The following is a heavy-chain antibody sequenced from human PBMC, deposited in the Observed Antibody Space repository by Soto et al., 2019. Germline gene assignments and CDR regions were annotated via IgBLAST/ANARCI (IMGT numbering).Heavy chain of an antibody. CDR3: ARDDEYSGNAMDV. J-gene: IGHJ6*02. D-gene: IGHD3-10*01. Sequence: QVQLVESGGGVVQPGRSLRLSCAASGFTFSNYGMHWVRQAPGKGLEWVAVILNDGSNRYHADSVKDRFTIARDNSKNMLYLQMNRLTAEDTAVYYCARDDEYSGNAMDVWGQGTTVTVS. V-gene: IGHV3-33*01. CDR2: ILNDGSNR. CDR1: GFTFSNYG.